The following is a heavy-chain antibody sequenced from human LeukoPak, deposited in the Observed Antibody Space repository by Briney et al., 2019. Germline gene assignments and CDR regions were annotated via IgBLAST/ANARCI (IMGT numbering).Heavy chain of an antibody. Sequence: GESLKISCQGSGDSFTPYWIGWVRQLPGKGLEWMGIIYPGDSDTRYSPSFQGQVTISADKSINTAYLQWYSLTASDTAMYYCARLGYYDILTGQNYYYHYMDVWGKGTTVTVSS. D-gene: IGHD3-9*01. CDR3: ARLGYYDILTGQNYYYHYMDV. V-gene: IGHV5-51*01. J-gene: IGHJ6*03. CDR1: GDSFTPYW. CDR2: IYPGDSDT.